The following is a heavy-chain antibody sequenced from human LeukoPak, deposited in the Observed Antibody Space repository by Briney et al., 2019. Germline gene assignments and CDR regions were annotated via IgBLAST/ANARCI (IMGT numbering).Heavy chain of an antibody. Sequence: SETLSLTCSVSGVSISTYYWIWIRQPPGKGLEWIGYINYSGSTNYNPSLKSRVTISVDTSRNQLSLKLTSVTAADTAVYYCARATDSNGWLFDYWGQGTLVTVSS. CDR2: INYSGST. J-gene: IGHJ4*02. CDR3: ARATDSNGWLFDY. D-gene: IGHD6-19*01. V-gene: IGHV4-59*01. CDR1: GVSISTYY.